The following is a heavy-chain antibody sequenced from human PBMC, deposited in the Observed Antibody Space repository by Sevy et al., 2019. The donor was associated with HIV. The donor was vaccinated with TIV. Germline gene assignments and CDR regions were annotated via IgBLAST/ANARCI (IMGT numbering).Heavy chain of an antibody. Sequence: GGSLRLSCVTSGFTSKKFGMHWVRQAPGKGPEWVAIISYDESKKYYADSVKGRFTISRDISKNTLYLQMDRLTTEDTAVYYYAKDLYYYEPKSFPDYWGHGTQVTVSS. J-gene: IGHJ4*01. CDR1: GFTSKKFG. CDR2: ISYDESKK. CDR3: AKDLYYYEPKSFPDY. D-gene: IGHD3-16*01. V-gene: IGHV3-30*18.